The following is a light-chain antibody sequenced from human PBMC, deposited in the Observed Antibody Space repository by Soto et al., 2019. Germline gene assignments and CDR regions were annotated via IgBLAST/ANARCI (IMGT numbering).Light chain of an antibody. Sequence: QALVTQPPSASGTPGQRVTISCSGSSSNIGSNTVNWYQQLPGTAPKLLIYSNNQRPSGVPDRFSGSKSGTSASLAISGLQSEDEADYYCAAWDDSLNGHGVFGGGTKLTVL. CDR3: AAWDDSLNGHGV. V-gene: IGLV1-44*01. J-gene: IGLJ3*02. CDR1: SSNIGSNT. CDR2: SNN.